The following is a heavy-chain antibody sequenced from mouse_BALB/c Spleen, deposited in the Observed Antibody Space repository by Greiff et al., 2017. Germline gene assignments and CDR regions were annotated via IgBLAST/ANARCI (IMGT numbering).Heavy chain of an antibody. CDR3: ARGSDYDWFAY. D-gene: IGHD2-4*01. Sequence: EVKLVESGGGLVKPGGSLKLSCAASGFTFSSYAMSWVRQTPEKRLEWAASISSGGSTYYPDSVKGRFTISRDNARNILYLQMSSLRSEDTAMYYCARGSDYDWFAYWGQGTLVTVSA. CDR1: GFTFSSYA. CDR2: ISSGGST. J-gene: IGHJ3*01. V-gene: IGHV5-6-5*01.